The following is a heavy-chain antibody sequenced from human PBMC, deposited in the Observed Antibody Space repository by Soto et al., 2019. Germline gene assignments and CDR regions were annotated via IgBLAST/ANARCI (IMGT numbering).Heavy chain of an antibody. Sequence: PSETRSLTCTVSGGSISSSSYYWGWIRQPPGKGLEWIGSIYYSGSTYYNPSLKSRVTISVDTSKNQFSLKLSSVTAADTAVYYCAILLYFVISWGQGTLVTVSS. V-gene: IGHV4-39*01. CDR3: AILLYFVIS. CDR2: IYYSGST. J-gene: IGHJ4*02. CDR1: GGSISSSSYY. D-gene: IGHD2-2*02.